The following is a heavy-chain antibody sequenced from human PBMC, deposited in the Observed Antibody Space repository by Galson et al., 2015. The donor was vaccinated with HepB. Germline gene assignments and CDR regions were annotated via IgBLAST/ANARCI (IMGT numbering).Heavy chain of an antibody. Sequence: FLRLSCAASGFTFSDYYISWIRQAPGKGLEWVSYISSSSSYTNYADSVKGRFTISRDNAKNSLYLQMNSLRAEDTAVYYCARGDEYGMDVWGQGTTVTVSS. CDR2: ISSSSSYT. V-gene: IGHV3-11*06. J-gene: IGHJ6*02. CDR1: GFTFSDYY. CDR3: ARGDEYGMDV.